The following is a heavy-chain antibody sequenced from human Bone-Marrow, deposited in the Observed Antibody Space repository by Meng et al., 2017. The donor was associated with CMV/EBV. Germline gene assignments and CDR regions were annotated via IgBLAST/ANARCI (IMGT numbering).Heavy chain of an antibody. J-gene: IGHJ4*02. CDR3: ARASELEQHLGHYFDY. V-gene: IGHV1-69*10. CDR1: GGTFSSYA. D-gene: IGHD6-13*01. Sequence: SVKVSCKASGGTFSSYAISWVRQAPGQGLEWMGGIIPILGIANYAQKFQGRVTITADKSTSTAYMELSSLRSEDTAVYYCARASELEQHLGHYFDYWGQGTLVTVSS. CDR2: IIPILGIA.